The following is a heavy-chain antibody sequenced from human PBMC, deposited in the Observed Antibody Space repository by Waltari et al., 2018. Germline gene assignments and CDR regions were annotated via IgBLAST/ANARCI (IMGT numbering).Heavy chain of an antibody. CDR2: INTDGGST. Sequence: EVQLVESGGSLVQPGGSLRLSCAASGFTFSSYWMHWVRQAPGKGLVWVSRINTDGGSTNYANSGKGRFTHSRDNAKDTLYLQMNSLRAEDTAFYYCARGGSGIYYPMDFWGQGTLVTVSS. V-gene: IGHV3-74*01. CDR1: GFTFSSYW. CDR3: ARGGSGIYYPMDF. J-gene: IGHJ4*02. D-gene: IGHD2-15*01.